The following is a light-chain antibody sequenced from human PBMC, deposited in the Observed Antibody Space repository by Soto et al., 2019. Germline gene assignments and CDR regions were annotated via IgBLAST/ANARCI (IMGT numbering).Light chain of an antibody. Sequence: EIVMTQSPATLSVSPGERATLSCRASQSVSNKLAWYQQKPGQAPRLLMYSASTRATGIPARFSGSGSGTEFTLTISSLQSEDFAVYYCQQYNNWPLTFGGGTKVEIK. V-gene: IGKV3-15*01. CDR1: QSVSNK. J-gene: IGKJ4*01. CDR2: SAS. CDR3: QQYNNWPLT.